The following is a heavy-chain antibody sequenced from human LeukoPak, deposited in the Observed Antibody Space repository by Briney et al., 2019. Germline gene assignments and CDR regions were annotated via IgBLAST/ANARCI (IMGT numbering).Heavy chain of an antibody. CDR1: GYTFTRYA. CDR2: INGGNGNT. V-gene: IGHV1-3*01. D-gene: IGHD3-10*01. J-gene: IGHJ4*02. Sequence: ASVKVSCKASGYTFTRYALHWVRQAPGQRLECMGWINGGNGNTKYSQKFQGRVTMTTDTSTSTAYMELRSLRSDDTAVYYCARDLRILWFGEHPVCGYWGQGTLVTVSS. CDR3: ARDLRILWFGEHPVCGY.